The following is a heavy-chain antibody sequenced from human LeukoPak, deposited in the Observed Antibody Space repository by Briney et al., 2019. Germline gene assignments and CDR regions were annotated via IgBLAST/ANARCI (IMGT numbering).Heavy chain of an antibody. D-gene: IGHD2-15*01. CDR3: ARGYCGGGSCPPVY. CDR1: GYTFTSYG. Sequence: ASVKVSCKASGYTFTSYGISWVRQVPGQGLEWMGWISPYNGNTNYAQKFQGRVTMTTDTSTSTAYMELRSLTSDDPAVYYCARGYCGGGSCPPVYWGQGTLVTVSS. CDR2: ISPYNGNT. V-gene: IGHV1-18*01. J-gene: IGHJ4*02.